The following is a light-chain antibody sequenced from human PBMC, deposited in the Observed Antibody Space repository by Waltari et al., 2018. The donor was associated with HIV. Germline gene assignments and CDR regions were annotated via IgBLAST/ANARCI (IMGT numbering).Light chain of an antibody. J-gene: IGKJ4*01. CDR2: DAS. CDR1: QDISGA. CDR3: QQFNRYPLT. Sequence: AIQLTQSPSSLSASVGDRVTITCRVSQDISGALAWYQQKPGKPPKLLIHDASILETGVPSKFSGSGAGADFTLTISSLQPEDFATYYCQQFNRYPLTFGAGTTVEIK. V-gene: IGKV1-13*02.